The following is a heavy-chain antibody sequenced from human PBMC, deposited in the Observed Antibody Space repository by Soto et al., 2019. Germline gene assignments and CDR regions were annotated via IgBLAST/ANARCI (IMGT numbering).Heavy chain of an antibody. D-gene: IGHD5-12*01. CDR2: ISGSGGST. Sequence: GGSLRLSCAASGFTFSSYAMSWVRQAPGKGLEWVSAISGSGGSTYYADSVKGRFTISRDNSKNTLSLQMDSLRAEDTALYYCARDGNSGYNWDYYYGMDGWGQGTTVTVSS. CDR3: ARDGNSGYNWDYYYGMDG. CDR1: GFTFSSYA. V-gene: IGHV3-23*01. J-gene: IGHJ6*02.